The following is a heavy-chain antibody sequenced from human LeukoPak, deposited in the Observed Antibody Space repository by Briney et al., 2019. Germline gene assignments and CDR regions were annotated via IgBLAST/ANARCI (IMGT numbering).Heavy chain of an antibody. CDR1: GFAFSSYW. Sequence: GGSLRLSCAAAGFAFSSYWMSWVRQAPGKGLEWVANIKQDGSEKYYADSVKGRFSISRDNAKNSLYLQMNSLRAEDTAVYYCARDYRDYDILTGWSDYWGQGTLVTVSS. CDR2: IKQDGSEK. J-gene: IGHJ4*02. V-gene: IGHV3-7*01. CDR3: ARDYRDYDILTGWSDY. D-gene: IGHD3-9*01.